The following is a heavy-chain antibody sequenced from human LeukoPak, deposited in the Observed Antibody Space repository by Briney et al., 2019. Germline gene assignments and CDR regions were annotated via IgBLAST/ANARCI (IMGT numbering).Heavy chain of an antibody. D-gene: IGHD3-10*01. CDR3: AKDMAYYGSGSRAFDI. CDR2: ISWNSGSI. Sequence: GGSLRLSCAASGFTFDDYAVHWVRQAPGKGLEWVSGISWNSGSIGYADSVKGRFTISRDNAKNSLYLQMNSLRAEDTALYYCAKDMAYYGSGSRAFDIWGQGTMVTVSS. CDR1: GFTFDDYA. J-gene: IGHJ3*02. V-gene: IGHV3-9*01.